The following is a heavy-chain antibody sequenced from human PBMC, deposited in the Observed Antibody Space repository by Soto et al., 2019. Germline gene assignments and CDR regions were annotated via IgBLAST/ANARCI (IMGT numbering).Heavy chain of an antibody. D-gene: IGHD3-10*01. CDR1: GFTFSDYW. CDR2: IKQDGSEK. CDR3: LLWPRGMGV. Sequence: EVRLVESGGGLVQSGGSLRLSCAASGFTFSDYWMSWVRHAPGKGPEWVANIKQDGSEKYYVDSVKGRFTISRDNAKNSLYLQMNSLRDEDTAVYYCLLWPRGMGVWGKGTTVTVSS. V-gene: IGHV3-7*01. J-gene: IGHJ6*04.